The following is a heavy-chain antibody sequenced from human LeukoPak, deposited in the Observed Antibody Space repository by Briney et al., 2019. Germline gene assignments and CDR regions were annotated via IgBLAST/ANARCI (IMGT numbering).Heavy chain of an antibody. CDR3: ARADYGGNSEAAFDI. CDR1: GGSFSSYT. V-gene: IGHV1-69*02. CDR2: IIPILGIA. Sequence: SVKVSCKASGGSFSSYTISWVRQAPGRGLEWMGRIIPILGIANYAQKFQGRVTITADKSTSTAYMEPSSLRSEDTAVYYCARADYGGNSEAAFDIWGQGTMVTVSS. J-gene: IGHJ3*02. D-gene: IGHD4-23*01.